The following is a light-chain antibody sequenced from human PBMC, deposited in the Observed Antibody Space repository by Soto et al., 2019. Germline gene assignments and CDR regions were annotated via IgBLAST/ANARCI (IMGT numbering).Light chain of an antibody. CDR1: QSVSSY. V-gene: IGKV3-11*01. CDR2: DAS. CDR3: QHRSNWLA. Sequence: EIMFTQSPATLSLSPGERATLSCRASQSVSSYLAWYQQKPGQAPRLLIYDASNRATGIPARFSGSGSGTDFTLTISSLEPEDFAVYYCQHRSNWLAFGGGTKVDI. J-gene: IGKJ4*01.